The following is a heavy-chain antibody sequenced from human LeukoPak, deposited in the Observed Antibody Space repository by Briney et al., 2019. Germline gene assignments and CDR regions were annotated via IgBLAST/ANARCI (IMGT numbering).Heavy chain of an antibody. CDR3: AMGDYDFDY. Sequence: SETLSLTCTVSGGSISSYYWSWIGQPPGKGLEWIGYIYYSGSTNYNPSLKSRVTISLDPSKNHFSLKLSSVTAPDTAVYYCAMGDYDFDYWGQGTLVTVSP. D-gene: IGHD4-17*01. J-gene: IGHJ4*02. CDR2: IYYSGST. V-gene: IGHV4-59*01. CDR1: GGSISSYY.